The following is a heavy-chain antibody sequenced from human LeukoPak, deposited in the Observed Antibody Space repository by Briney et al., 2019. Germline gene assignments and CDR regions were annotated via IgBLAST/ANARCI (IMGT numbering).Heavy chain of an antibody. J-gene: IGHJ4*02. Sequence: ASVKVSCKASGYTFTGYYMHWVRQAPGQGPEWMGWINPNSGGTNYAQKFQGRVTMTRDTSISTAYMELSRLRSDDTAVYYCARVIAAAEAGDYWGQGTLVTVSS. CDR2: INPNSGGT. CDR1: GYTFTGYY. CDR3: ARVIAAAEAGDY. D-gene: IGHD6-13*01. V-gene: IGHV1-2*02.